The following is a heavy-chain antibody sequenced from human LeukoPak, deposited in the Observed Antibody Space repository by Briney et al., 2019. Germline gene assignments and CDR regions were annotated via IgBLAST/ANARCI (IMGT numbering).Heavy chain of an antibody. CDR2: IYPGDSDT. CDR1: GYRFTSYW. D-gene: IGHD6-6*01. V-gene: IGHV5-51*01. Sequence: GGALEISWKGAGYRFTSYWIGWVRPMPGKGLEWMGIIYPGDSDTRYSPSFQGQVTISADKSISTAYLQWSSLEASDNAMYYCARGIAARPYYYYGMDVWGQGTTVTVSS. J-gene: IGHJ6*02. CDR3: ARGIAARPYYYYGMDV.